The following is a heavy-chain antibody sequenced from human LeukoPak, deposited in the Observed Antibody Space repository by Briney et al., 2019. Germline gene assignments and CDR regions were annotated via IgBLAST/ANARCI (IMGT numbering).Heavy chain of an antibody. CDR2: INAGNGNT. CDR3: ARRGVLLWFGESGPFDY. CDR1: GYTFTSYA. D-gene: IGHD3-10*01. J-gene: IGHJ4*02. V-gene: IGHV1-3*01. Sequence: ASVKVSCKASGYTFTSYAMHWVRQAPGQGLEWMGWINAGNGNTKYSQKFQGRVTITRDTSASTAYMELSSLRSEDTAVYYCARRGVLLWFGESGPFDYWGQGTLVTVSS.